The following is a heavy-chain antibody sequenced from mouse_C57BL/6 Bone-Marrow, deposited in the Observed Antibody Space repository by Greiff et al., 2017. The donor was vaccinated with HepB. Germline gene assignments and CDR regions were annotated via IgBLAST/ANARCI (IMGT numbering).Heavy chain of an antibody. CDR3: VREITTVVNYAMDY. CDR2: IRSKSSNYAT. CDR1: GFTFNTYA. V-gene: IGHV10-3*01. Sequence: EVQVVESGGGLVQPKGSLKLSCAASGFTFNTYAMHWVRQAPGKGLEWVARIRSKSSNYATYYADSVKDRFTISRDDSQSMLYLQMNNLKTEDTAMYYCVREITTVVNYAMDYWGQGTSVTVSS. J-gene: IGHJ4*01. D-gene: IGHD1-1*01.